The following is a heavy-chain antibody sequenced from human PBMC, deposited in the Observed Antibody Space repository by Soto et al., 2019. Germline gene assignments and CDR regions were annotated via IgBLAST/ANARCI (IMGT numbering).Heavy chain of an antibody. J-gene: IGHJ4*02. CDR1: GGSISSGGYY. V-gene: IGHV4-31*03. Sequence: PSETLSLTCTVSGGSISSGGYYWSWIRQHPGKVLEWIGYIYYSGSTYYNPSLKSRVTISVDTSKNQFSLKLSSVTAADTAVYYCARGAYDYIWGSYRFLDYWGQGALVTVSS. D-gene: IGHD3-16*02. CDR2: IYYSGST. CDR3: ARGAYDYIWGSYRFLDY.